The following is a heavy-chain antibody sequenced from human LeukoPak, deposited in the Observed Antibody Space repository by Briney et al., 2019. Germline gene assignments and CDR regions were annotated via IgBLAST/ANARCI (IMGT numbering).Heavy chain of an antibody. CDR2: IRYDGSNK. J-gene: IGHJ6*03. CDR1: GFTFSSYG. CDR3: AKDISQLERVYYYYMDV. D-gene: IGHD1-1*01. Sequence: GGSLRLSCAASGFTFSSYGMHWVRQAPGKGLEWVAFIRYDGSNKYYADSVKGRFTISRDNSKNTLYLQMNSLRAEDTAVYYCAKDISQLERVYYYYMDVWGKGTTVTVSS. V-gene: IGHV3-30*02.